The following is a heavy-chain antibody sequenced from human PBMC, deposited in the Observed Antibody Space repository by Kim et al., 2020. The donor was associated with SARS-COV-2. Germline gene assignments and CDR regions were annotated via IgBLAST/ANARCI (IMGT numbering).Heavy chain of an antibody. CDR2: ISYDGSNK. D-gene: IGHD1-7*01. Sequence: GGSLRLSCAASGFTFSSYAMHWVRQAPGKGLEWVAVISYDGSNKYYADSVKGRFTISRDNSKNTLYLQMNSLRAEDTAVYYCARESVNPLELRMVNWFDPWGQGTLVTVSS. J-gene: IGHJ5*02. CDR3: ARESVNPLELRMVNWFDP. CDR1: GFTFSSYA. V-gene: IGHV3-30-3*01.